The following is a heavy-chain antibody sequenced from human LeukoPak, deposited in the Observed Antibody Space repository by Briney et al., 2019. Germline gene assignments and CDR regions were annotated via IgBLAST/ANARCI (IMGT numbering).Heavy chain of an antibody. Sequence: GGSLRLPCAASGFTFSSYGMHWVRQAPGKGLEWVAFIRYDGSNKYYADSVKGRFTISRDNSKNALYLQMNSLRAEDTAVYYCAKGGYSPLDAFDIWGQGTMVTVSS. V-gene: IGHV3-30*02. D-gene: IGHD3-22*01. CDR3: AKGGYSPLDAFDI. J-gene: IGHJ3*02. CDR1: GFTFSSYG. CDR2: IRYDGSNK.